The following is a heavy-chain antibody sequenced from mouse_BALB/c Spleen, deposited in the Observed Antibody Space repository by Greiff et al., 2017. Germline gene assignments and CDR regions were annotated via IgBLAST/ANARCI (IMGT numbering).Heavy chain of an antibody. CDR1: GFNIKDYY. J-gene: IGHJ3*01. Sequence: DVKLQESGAELVRSGASVKLSCTASGFNIKDYYMHWVKQRPEQGLEWIGWIDPENGDTEYAPKFQGKATMTADTSSNTAYLQLSSLTSEDTAVYYCNKDPGFAYWGQGTLVTVSA. CDR2: IDPENGDT. V-gene: IGHV14-4*02. CDR3: NKDPGFAY.